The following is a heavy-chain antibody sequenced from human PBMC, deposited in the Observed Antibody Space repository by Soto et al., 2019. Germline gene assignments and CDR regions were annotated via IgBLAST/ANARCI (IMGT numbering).Heavy chain of an antibody. J-gene: IGHJ4*02. V-gene: IGHV3-21*01. CDR1: GFTFSTYS. CDR2: ISSSPGYI. Sequence: GGSLRLSCEASGFTFSTYSINWVRQAPGKGLEWVSSISSSPGYIYYADSVKGRFTISRDNAKNSLYLEMNSLRPEDTAVYYCANRWGWGQGTLVTVSS. D-gene: IGHD3-16*01. CDR3: ANRWG.